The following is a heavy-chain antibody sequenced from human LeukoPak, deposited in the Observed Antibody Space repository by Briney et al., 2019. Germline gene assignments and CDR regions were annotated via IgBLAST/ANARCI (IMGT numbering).Heavy chain of an antibody. D-gene: IGHD2-2*01. J-gene: IGHJ4*02. Sequence: SGGSLRLSCAASGFPFSSYELNWVRQAPGKGPEWISYIDTSSTTTYSIHSVKGRFTLSRDKAKNSLCLQMNSLRVEGTAVYYSARVSAVPAAQLDHWGQGTLVTVSS. CDR1: GFPFSSYE. V-gene: IGHV3-48*03. CDR2: IDTSSTTT. CDR3: ARVSAVPAAQLDH.